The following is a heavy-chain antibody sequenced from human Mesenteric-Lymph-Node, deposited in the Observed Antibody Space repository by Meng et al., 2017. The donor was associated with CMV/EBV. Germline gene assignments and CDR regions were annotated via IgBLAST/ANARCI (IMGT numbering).Heavy chain of an antibody. CDR1: GYTFSSHG. J-gene: IGHJ6*02. CDR3: ARDRVTSTWAHHYCYGMDV. CDR2: ISGYNGNT. Sequence: ASVKVSCKTSGYTFSSHGFSWVRQATGQGLEWMGWISGYNGNTDYAQKFQGRVTMTTDTSTSTIYMEVRSLRSDDTAVYYCARDRVTSTWAHHYCYGMDVWGQGTTVTVSS. D-gene: IGHD4-11*01. V-gene: IGHV1-18*01.